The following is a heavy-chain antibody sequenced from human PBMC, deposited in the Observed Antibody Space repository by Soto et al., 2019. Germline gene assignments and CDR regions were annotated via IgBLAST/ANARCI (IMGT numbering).Heavy chain of an antibody. CDR3: TTDSCSTILLVRFDY. J-gene: IGHJ4*01. CDR2: IKSKTDGGTT. D-gene: IGHD3-10*01. Sequence: GGSLRLSCAASGFTFTNAWINWVRQAPGKGLEWVGRIKSKTDGGTTDYAEPVKGRFAISRDDSNNMVYLQMNSLKIEDTAVYYCTTDSCSTILLVRFDYWGHGSLVTGSA. V-gene: IGHV3-15*07. CDR1: GFTFTNAW.